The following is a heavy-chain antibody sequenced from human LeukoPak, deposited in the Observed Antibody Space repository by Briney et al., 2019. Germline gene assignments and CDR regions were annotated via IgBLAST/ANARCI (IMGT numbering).Heavy chain of an antibody. CDR3: ARDNGYSYGLFDY. CDR1: GGSISSSNYY. CDR2: IYTSEST. D-gene: IGHD5-18*01. Sequence: SETLSLTCSVSGGSISSSNYYWSWIRQPAGKGLEWIGRIYTSESTNYNPSLKSRVTISVDTSRNQFSLKLSSVTAADTAVYYCARDNGYSYGLFDYWGQGTLVTVSS. V-gene: IGHV4-61*02. J-gene: IGHJ4*02.